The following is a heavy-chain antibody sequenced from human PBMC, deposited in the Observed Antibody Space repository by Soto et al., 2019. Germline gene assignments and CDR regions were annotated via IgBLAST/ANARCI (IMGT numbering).Heavy chain of an antibody. V-gene: IGHV3-33*01. Sequence: QVPLVESGGGVVQPGRSLRLSCAASGFTFSSYGMHWVRQAPGKGLEWVAVIWYDGSNKYYADSVKGRFTISRDNSKNTLYLQMNSLRAEDTAVYYCAGFLAVAGTFDPWGQGTLVTVSS. CDR1: GFTFSSYG. J-gene: IGHJ5*02. D-gene: IGHD6-19*01. CDR3: AGFLAVAGTFDP. CDR2: IWYDGSNK.